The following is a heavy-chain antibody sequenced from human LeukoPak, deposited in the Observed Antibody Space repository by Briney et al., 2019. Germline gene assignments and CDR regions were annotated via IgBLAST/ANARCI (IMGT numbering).Heavy chain of an antibody. CDR1: GYTFTTYD. J-gene: IGHJ5*02. Sequence: GASVKVSCKASGYTFTTYDINWVRQATGQGLEWMGWISAYNGNTNYAQKLQGRVTMTTDTSTSTAYMELRSLRSDDTAVYYCARIRGSGSPRFDPWGQGTLVTVSS. V-gene: IGHV1-18*01. CDR3: ARIRGSGSPRFDP. CDR2: ISAYNGNT. D-gene: IGHD3-10*01.